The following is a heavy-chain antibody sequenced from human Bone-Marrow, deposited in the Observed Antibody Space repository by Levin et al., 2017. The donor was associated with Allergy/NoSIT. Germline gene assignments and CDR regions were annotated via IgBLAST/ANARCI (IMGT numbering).Heavy chain of an antibody. Sequence: GESLKISCKGSGYSFTTYWIGWVRQMPGKGLEWMGIIYPPDSDTRYSPSFQGQATLSVDKSISTAYLQWSSLKASDTAMYYCARLRAVAGIQLGRFDYWGQGTLVTVSS. V-gene: IGHV5-51*01. CDR2: IYPPDSDT. CDR3: ARLRAVAGIQLGRFDY. J-gene: IGHJ4*02. D-gene: IGHD6-19*01. CDR1: GYSFTTYW.